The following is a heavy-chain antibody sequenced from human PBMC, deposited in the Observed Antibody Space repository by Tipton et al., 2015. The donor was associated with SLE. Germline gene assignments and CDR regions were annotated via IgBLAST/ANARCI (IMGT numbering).Heavy chain of an antibody. J-gene: IGHJ4*02. CDR2: INHSGST. V-gene: IGHV4-34*01. Sequence: TLSLTCAVYGGSFSGYYWSWIRQPPGKGLEWIGEINHSGSTNYNPSLKSRVTISVDTSENQFSLKLSSVTAADTAVYYCARGLTQSPDFWGQGTLVTVSS. CDR3: ARGLTQSPDF. CDR1: GGSFSGYY. D-gene: IGHD2-15*01.